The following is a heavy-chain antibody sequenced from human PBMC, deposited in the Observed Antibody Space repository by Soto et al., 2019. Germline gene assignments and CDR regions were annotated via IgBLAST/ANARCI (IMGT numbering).Heavy chain of an antibody. CDR3: ADEYYDFWSGHKYYFDS. CDR1: GGSFSGYY. V-gene: IGHV4-34*01. CDR2: INHSGNT. D-gene: IGHD3-3*01. Sequence: ETLSLTCAVYGGSFSGYYWNWVRQPPGKGLEWIGEINHSGNTNYNPSLKSRVTISVDKSKNQFSLKMSSVTAADTAVYYCADEYYDFWSGHKYYFDSWGQGTPVTVSS. J-gene: IGHJ4*02.